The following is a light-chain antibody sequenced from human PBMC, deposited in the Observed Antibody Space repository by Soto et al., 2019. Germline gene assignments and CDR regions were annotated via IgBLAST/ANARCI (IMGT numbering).Light chain of an antibody. Sequence: DIQMTQSPSSLSASVVDRVTITCRASQGIRIDLGWYQQKPGKAPKRLIYDASNLQSGVPSRFGGSGSGTEFTLTISSLQPEDFATYSCLQHYSYPWTFGQGTKVDI. CDR3: LQHYSYPWT. V-gene: IGKV1-17*01. J-gene: IGKJ1*01. CDR1: QGIRID. CDR2: DAS.